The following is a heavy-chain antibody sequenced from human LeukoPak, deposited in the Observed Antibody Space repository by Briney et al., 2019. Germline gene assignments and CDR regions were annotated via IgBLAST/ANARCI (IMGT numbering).Heavy chain of an antibody. CDR1: GFTFNTYA. Sequence: GGSLRLSCEASGFTFNTYAIYWVRQAPGKGLEWVSGICGSGGCTHYADSVKGRFTISRDNSKNTVYLQMNSLTADDTAVYYCAKTTVGYSSGRYPGWPADCWGQGTLVTVSS. CDR2: ICGSGGCT. V-gene: IGHV3-23*01. D-gene: IGHD6-19*01. CDR3: AKTTVGYSSGRYPGWPADC. J-gene: IGHJ4*02.